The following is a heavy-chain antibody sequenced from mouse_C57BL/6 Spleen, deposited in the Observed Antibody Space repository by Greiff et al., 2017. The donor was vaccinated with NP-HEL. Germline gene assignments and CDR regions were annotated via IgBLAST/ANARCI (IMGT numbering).Heavy chain of an antibody. CDR3: AREDHYGNWYFDV. V-gene: IGHV5-16*01. CDR2: INYDGSST. CDR1: GFTFSDYY. Sequence: EVQLVESEGGLVQPGSSMKLSCTASGFTFSDYYMAWVRQVPEKGLEWVANINYDGSSTYYLDSLKSRFIISRDNAKNILYLQMSSMKSEDTATYYCAREDHYGNWYFDVWGTGTTVTVSS. D-gene: IGHD1-1*01. J-gene: IGHJ1*03.